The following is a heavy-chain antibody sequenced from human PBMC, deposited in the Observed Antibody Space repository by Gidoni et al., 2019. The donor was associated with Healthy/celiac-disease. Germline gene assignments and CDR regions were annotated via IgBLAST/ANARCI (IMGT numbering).Heavy chain of an antibody. D-gene: IGHD3-22*01. J-gene: IGHJ3*02. CDR3: TRDAPMIGAFDI. Sequence: EVQLVESGGGLVQPGRSLRPSCTASGFTFGDYAMSWLRQAPGKGLEWVGFIRSKAYGGTTEYAASVKGRFTISRDDSKSIAYLQMNSLKTEDTAVYYCTRDAPMIGAFDIWGQGTMVTVSS. V-gene: IGHV3-49*03. CDR1: GFTFGDYA. CDR2: IRSKAYGGTT.